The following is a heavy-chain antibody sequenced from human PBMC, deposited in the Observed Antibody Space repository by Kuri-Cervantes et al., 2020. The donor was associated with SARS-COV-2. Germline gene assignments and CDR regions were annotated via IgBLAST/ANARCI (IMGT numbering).Heavy chain of an antibody. V-gene: IGHV2-5*05. CDR3: ARALGMGSFDY. Sequence: SGPTLVKPTQTLTLTCTFSGFSLSTSGEGVGWIRQPPGKALEWLALIYWDDDKRYGPSLKSRLTITKDTSKNQVVLTMTNMDPVDTATYYCARALGMGSFDYWGQGTLVTVSS. CDR2: IYWDDDK. CDR1: GFSLSTSGEG. J-gene: IGHJ4*02.